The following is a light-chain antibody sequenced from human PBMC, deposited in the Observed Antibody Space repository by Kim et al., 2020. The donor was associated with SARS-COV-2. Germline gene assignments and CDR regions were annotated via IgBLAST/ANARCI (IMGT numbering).Light chain of an antibody. CDR3: HSRQRSGKQMF. CDR2: GNT. V-gene: IGLV3-19*01. J-gene: IGLJ1*01. CDR1: SLRSSD. Sequence: SSELTQDPPVSVALGQTVTITCRGDSLRSSDASWYQQRPGQAPVLVIYGNTNRPSGIPDRFSGSSSGATSSLTITGAHAEDEADYYCHSRQRSGKQMFFG.